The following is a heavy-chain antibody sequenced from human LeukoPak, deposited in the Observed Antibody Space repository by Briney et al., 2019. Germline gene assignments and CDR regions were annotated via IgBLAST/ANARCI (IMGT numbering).Heavy chain of an antibody. D-gene: IGHD2-21*01. CDR3: ARETNSPVAYYMDV. CDR1: GYSFTDYY. CDR2: IDLNSGGT. J-gene: IGHJ6*03. V-gene: IGHV1-2*02. Sequence: ASVKVSCKASGYSFTDYYIYWVRQAPGQGLEWMGWIDLNSGGTKYAEKFQGRVTMTRDTSISTAYLDLRSLTSDDTAVYYCARETNSPVAYYMDVWGKASTVTVSS.